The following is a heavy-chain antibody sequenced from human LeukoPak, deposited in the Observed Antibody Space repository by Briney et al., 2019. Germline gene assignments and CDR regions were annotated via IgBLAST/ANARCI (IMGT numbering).Heavy chain of an antibody. CDR3: ATSPGPLAAGWFDP. CDR1: GGSISSGGYY. CDR2: IYYSGST. Sequence: SSETLSLTCTVSGGSISSGGYYWSWIRQHPGQGLEWIGYIYYSGSTYYNPSLKSRVTISVDTSKNQFSLKLSSVTAADTAVYYCATSPGPLAAGWFDPWGQGTLVTVSS. J-gene: IGHJ5*02. D-gene: IGHD6-13*01. V-gene: IGHV4-31*03.